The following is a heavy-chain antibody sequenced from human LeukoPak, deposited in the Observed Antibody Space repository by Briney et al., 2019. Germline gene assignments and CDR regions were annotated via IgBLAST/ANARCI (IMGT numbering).Heavy chain of an antibody. V-gene: IGHV4-4*07. CDR3: ARSSDSSGYYGGGIIDY. D-gene: IGHD6-19*01. CDR1: GGSISIYY. J-gene: IGHJ4*02. Sequence: SETLSLTRTVSGGSISIYYWNWIRQPAGKGLEWIGRIYTNENTFFNPSLKSRVTMSVDTSKNQFSLQLTSVTAADAAVYYCARSSDSSGYYGGGIIDYWGQGTLVTVSS. CDR2: IYTNENT.